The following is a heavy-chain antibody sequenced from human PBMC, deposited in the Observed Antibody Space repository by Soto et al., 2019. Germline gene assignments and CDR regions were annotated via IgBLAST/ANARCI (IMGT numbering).Heavy chain of an antibody. D-gene: IGHD4-17*01. Sequence: QVQLQESGPGLVKPSQTLSLTGTVSGGSISSGDYYWSWIRQPPGKGLEWIGYIYYSGSTYYNPSRTSRVTISVDTSKNQFALKLSSVTAADTAVYYCARVPTPITVTSYYFDYWGQGTLVTVSS. V-gene: IGHV4-30-4*01. J-gene: IGHJ4*02. CDR3: ARVPTPITVTSYYFDY. CDR2: IYYSGST. CDR1: GGSISSGDYY.